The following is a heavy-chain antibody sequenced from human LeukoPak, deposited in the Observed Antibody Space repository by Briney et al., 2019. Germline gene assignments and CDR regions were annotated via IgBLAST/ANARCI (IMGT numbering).Heavy chain of an antibody. D-gene: IGHD5-24*01. CDR1: GGTFSSYA. V-gene: IGHV1-69*05. J-gene: IGHJ4*02. CDR2: IIPIFGTA. CDR3: ARNGDGYNQYFDY. Sequence: SVKVSCKASGGTFSSYAISWVRQAPGQGLEWMGGIIPIFGTANYAQKFQGRVTITTDESTSTAYMELSSLRSEDTAVYCCARNGDGYNQYFDYWGQGTLVTVSS.